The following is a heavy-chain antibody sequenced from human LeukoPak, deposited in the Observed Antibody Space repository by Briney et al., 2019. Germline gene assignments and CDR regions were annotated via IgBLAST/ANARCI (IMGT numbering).Heavy chain of an antibody. CDR2: INCNSGDT. CDR3: ARDYHFSMDV. V-gene: IGHV1-2*02. Sequence: ASVKVPCKASGYIFNTYYIHWVRQAPGQGPEWMGWINCNSGDTNYAPKFQGRVTMTRVTSITTAYMDLYSLRSDDAAVYYCARDYHFSMDVWGQGTTVTVSS. CDR1: GYIFNTYY. J-gene: IGHJ6*02.